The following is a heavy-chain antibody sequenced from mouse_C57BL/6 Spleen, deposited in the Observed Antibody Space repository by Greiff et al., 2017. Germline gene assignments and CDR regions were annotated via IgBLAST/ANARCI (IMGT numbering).Heavy chain of an antibody. CDR3: ARDRDYDWFAY. J-gene: IGHJ3*01. CDR2: ISYDGSN. Sequence: EVQRVESGPGLVKPSQSLSLTCSVTGYSITSGYYWNWIRQFPGNKLEWMGYISYDGSNNYNPSLKNRISITRDTSKNQFFLKLNSVTTEDTTTYYCARDRDYDWFAYWGQGTLVTASA. V-gene: IGHV3-6*01. D-gene: IGHD2-4*01. CDR1: GYSITSGYY.